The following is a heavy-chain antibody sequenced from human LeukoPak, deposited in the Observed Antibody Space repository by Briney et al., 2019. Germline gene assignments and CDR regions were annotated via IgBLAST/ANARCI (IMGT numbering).Heavy chain of an antibody. D-gene: IGHD2-8*01. CDR3: ARDFIPEILMVSHLDS. V-gene: IGHV3-30*03. CDR2: ISYDGSNK. Sequence: GGSLRLSCAASGFTFSGYGIHWVRQAPGKGLEWVAVISYDGSNKYYADSVKGRFTISRDNSRNTLFLQMNSLRAEDTAVYYCARDFIPEILMVSHLDSWGQGTLVTVSS. J-gene: IGHJ4*02. CDR1: GFTFSGYG.